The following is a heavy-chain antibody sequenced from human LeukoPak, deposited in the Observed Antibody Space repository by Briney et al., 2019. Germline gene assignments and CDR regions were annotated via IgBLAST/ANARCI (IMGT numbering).Heavy chain of an antibody. CDR1: GGSFSSSDYY. J-gene: IGHJ5*02. CDR2: IYYTGST. V-gene: IGHV4-39*07. Sequence: SETLSLTCAVYGGSFSSSDYYWSWIRQPPGRGLEWLGNIYYTGSTSYNPSLKSRVTFSVDTFNNQFSLHLSSVTAADTAVYYCARENYCTNGVCWAFDPWGQGTLVTVSS. D-gene: IGHD2-8*01. CDR3: ARENYCTNGVCWAFDP.